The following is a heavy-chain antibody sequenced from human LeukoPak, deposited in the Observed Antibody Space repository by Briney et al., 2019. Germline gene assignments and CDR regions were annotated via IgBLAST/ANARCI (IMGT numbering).Heavy chain of an antibody. J-gene: IGHJ4*02. CDR1: GYNFTSYW. CDR3: VRSTHGAWDF. CDR2: IYSDGADT. Sequence: RAPPITSSMGSGYNFTSYWIGWWRHTPRGGLGGLGIIYSDGADTRYSPSFQGQVTISADTSISTSNLQRTSLKASDTAMYYCVRSTHGAWDFWAQGT. V-gene: IGHV5-51*01. D-gene: IGHD2-2*01.